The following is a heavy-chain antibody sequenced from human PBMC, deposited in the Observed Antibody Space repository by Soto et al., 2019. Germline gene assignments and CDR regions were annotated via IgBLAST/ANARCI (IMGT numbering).Heavy chain of an antibody. V-gene: IGHV3-30*18. Sequence: GGSLRLSCAASGFTFSSYGMHWVRQAPGKGLEWVAVMSYDGSYKYYADSVKGRFTISRDNSKNTLYLQMNSLRAEDTAMYYCAKEVGGYNSATYYFDYWGQGTLVTVSS. J-gene: IGHJ4*02. CDR1: GFTFSSYG. CDR3: AKEVGGYNSATYYFDY. CDR2: MSYDGSYK. D-gene: IGHD5-12*01.